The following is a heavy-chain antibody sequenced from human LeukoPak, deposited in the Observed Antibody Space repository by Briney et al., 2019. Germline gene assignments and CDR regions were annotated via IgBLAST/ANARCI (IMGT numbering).Heavy chain of an antibody. CDR2: IYHSGTT. J-gene: IGHJ6*03. CDR1: GGSISSNSNY. Sequence: SETLSLTCTVSGGSISSNSNYWGWIRQPPGKGLEWIGSIYHSGTTYYNPSLKSRVTLSADTSKNQFSLKLSSVSAADTAVYYCARVWGLSYYYMDVWGKGTTVTVSS. CDR3: ARVWGLSYYYMDV. V-gene: IGHV4-39*07. D-gene: IGHD3-16*01.